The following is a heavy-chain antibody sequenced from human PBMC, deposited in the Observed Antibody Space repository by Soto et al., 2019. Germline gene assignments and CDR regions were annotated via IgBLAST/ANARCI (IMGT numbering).Heavy chain of an antibody. V-gene: IGHV3-48*03. CDR1: GFTFSSSA. Sequence: EVQLVESGGGLVQPGGSLRLSCAVSGFTFSSSAMYWVRQAPGKGLEWISYIHPSGQPIFYADSVKGRFTISRDNANNSLFLQMNSLRAEDTAVYYCARRARRWGQGTMVTVSS. CDR2: IHPSGQPI. J-gene: IGHJ3*01. D-gene: IGHD1-26*01. CDR3: ARRARR.